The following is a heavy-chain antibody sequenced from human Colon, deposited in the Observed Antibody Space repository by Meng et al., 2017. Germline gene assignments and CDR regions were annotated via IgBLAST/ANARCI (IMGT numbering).Heavy chain of an antibody. CDR3: ATAVTTVPFDY. CDR2: INTYTGNP. D-gene: IGHD4-17*01. V-gene: IGHV7-4-1*02. Sequence: EQLVQSGSELKKPGASVKVSCKASGYDFTNYGMNWVRQAPGQGLEWIGWINTYTGNPAYAQGFTGRFVFSLDTSVSTAYLQISSLKAEDTAVYYCATAVTTVPFDYWGQGTLVTVSS. J-gene: IGHJ4*02. CDR1: GYDFTNYG.